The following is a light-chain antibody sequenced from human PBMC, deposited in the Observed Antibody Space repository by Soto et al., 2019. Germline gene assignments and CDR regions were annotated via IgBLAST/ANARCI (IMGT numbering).Light chain of an antibody. V-gene: IGKV1-33*01. CDR1: QDISNY. CDR3: QNYNSAPQT. Sequence: DIQMTQSPSSLSASVGDRVTITCQASQDISNYLNWYQQKPGKAPKLLIYDASNLETGVPSRFSASGSGTDFTLTINSLQPEDVATYYCQNYNSAPQTFGQGTKVEIK. J-gene: IGKJ1*01. CDR2: DAS.